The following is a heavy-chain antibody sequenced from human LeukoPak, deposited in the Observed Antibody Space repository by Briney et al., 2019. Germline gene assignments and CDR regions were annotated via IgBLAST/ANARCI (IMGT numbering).Heavy chain of an antibody. CDR3: ARDSGIAVALDY. CDR2: FDPEDGET. CDR1: GYTLTELS. J-gene: IGHJ4*02. V-gene: IGHV1-24*01. Sequence: GASVKVSCKVSGYTLTELSMHWVRQAPGKGLEWMGGFDPEDGETIYAQKFQGRVTMTRDTSTSTVYMELSSLRSEDTAVYYCARDSGIAVALDYWGQGTLVTVSS. D-gene: IGHD6-19*01.